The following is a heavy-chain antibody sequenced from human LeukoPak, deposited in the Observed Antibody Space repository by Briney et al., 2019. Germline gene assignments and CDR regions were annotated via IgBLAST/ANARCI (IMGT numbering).Heavy chain of an antibody. CDR2: INPSGGST. V-gene: IGHV1-46*01. J-gene: IGHJ6*03. Sequence: GASVKVSCKASGYTFTSYYMHWVRQAPGQGLEWMGIINPSGGSTSYAQKLQGRVTMTTDTSTSTAYMELRSLRSDDTAAYYCARAIGDGYNFEDYYYYYMDVWGKGTTVTVSS. D-gene: IGHD5-24*01. CDR3: ARAIGDGYNFEDYYYYYMDV. CDR1: GYTFTSYY.